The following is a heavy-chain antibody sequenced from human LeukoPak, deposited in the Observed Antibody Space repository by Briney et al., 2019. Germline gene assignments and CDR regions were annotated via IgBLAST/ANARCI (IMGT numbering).Heavy chain of an antibody. CDR3: ARVRFAPYYFDY. J-gene: IGHJ4*02. CDR2: INPNSGGT. Sequence: ASLKVSCKASGYTFTRYFMHWVRQAPGQGRERRGWINPNSGGTNYAQKFQGRVTMTRDTSISTAYMELSRLRSDDTAVYYCARVRFAPYYFDYWGQGTLVTVSS. V-gene: IGHV1-2*02. D-gene: IGHD3-16*01. CDR1: GYTFTRYF.